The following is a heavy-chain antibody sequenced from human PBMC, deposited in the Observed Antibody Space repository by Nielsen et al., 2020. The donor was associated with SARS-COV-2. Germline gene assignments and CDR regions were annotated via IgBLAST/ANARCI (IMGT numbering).Heavy chain of an antibody. D-gene: IGHD6-19*01. J-gene: IGHJ4*02. CDR3: ARGAVAGASSLDY. V-gene: IGHV3-11*06. Sequence: GESLKISCAASGFTFSDYYMSWIRQAPGKGLEWVSYISSSSSYTNYADSVKGRFAISRENSRNTVFLQMNSLTTDDTAVYYCARGAVAGASSLDYWGQGTLVTVSS. CDR1: GFTFSDYY. CDR2: ISSSSSYT.